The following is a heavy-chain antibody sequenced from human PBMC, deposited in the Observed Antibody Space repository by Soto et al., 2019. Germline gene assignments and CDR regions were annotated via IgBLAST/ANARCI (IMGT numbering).Heavy chain of an antibody. V-gene: IGHV1-69*01. CDR1: GGTFSSYA. J-gene: IGHJ6*02. CDR3: ARGDIVATIIGYYYYGMDV. Sequence: QVQLVQSGAEVKKPGSSVKVSRKASGGTFSSYAISWVRQAPGQGLEWMGGIIPIFGTANYAQKFQGRVTITADESTSTAYMELSSLRSEDTAVYYCARGDIVATIIGYYYYGMDVWGQGTTVTVSS. CDR2: IIPIFGTA. D-gene: IGHD5-12*01.